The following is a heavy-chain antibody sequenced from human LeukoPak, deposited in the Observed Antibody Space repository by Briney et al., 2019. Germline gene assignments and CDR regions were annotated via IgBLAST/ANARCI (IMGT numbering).Heavy chain of an antibody. Sequence: GGSLRLSCAASGFTFSSYAMSWVRQAPGKGLEWVSAISGDGARTYYADSVKGRFTISRDNSKNTLDLQMNSLRAEDTAIYYCAKTVVVITFRFDSWGQGSLVTVSS. V-gene: IGHV3-23*01. J-gene: IGHJ4*02. CDR2: ISGDGART. D-gene: IGHD2-21*01. CDR3: AKTVVVITFRFDS. CDR1: GFTFSSYA.